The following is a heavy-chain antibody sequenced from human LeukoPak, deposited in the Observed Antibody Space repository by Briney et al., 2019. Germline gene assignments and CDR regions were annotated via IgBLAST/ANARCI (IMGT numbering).Heavy chain of an antibody. CDR3: AKDNRRHYTSGPNPDSLH. CDR2: ISYDGKHK. Sequence: GGSLRVSCAASGFTFSNYAMEWVRQAPGKGLEWVALISYDGKHKYYADSMKGRFTISRDNSKNTLYLQMNSLRVEDTAFYYCAKDNRRHYTSGPNPDSLHWGQGALVTVSS. CDR1: GFTFSNYA. D-gene: IGHD6-19*01. V-gene: IGHV3-30*04. J-gene: IGHJ4*02.